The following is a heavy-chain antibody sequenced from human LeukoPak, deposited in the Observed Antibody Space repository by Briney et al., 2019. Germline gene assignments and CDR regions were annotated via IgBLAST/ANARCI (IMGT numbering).Heavy chain of an antibody. CDR3: ARERRGPSYVRLEHYQYYYIDV. CDR2: MNPDGGNA. V-gene: IGHV1-8*01. J-gene: IGHJ6*03. CDR1: GRTFSSYD. D-gene: IGHD5-18*01. Sequence: ASVRVSCTASGRTFSSYDINWGRQAAGQGLGGMGGMNPDGGNAGYAQKIQGRVTMTRNRPPSTAYMELNSLRSEHTAVYFCARERRGPSYVRLEHYQYYYIDVCRKGTTLTVSS.